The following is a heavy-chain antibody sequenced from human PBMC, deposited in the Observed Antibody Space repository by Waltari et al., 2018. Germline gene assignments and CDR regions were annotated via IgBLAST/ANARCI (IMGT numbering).Heavy chain of an antibody. J-gene: IGHJ4*02. CDR3: AGNYGGNPFDY. D-gene: IGHD4-17*01. CDR1: GYSISSGYY. Sequence: QVQLQESGPGLVKPSETLSLTCAVSGYSISSGYYWGWIRQPPGKGLEWIGSIYHSGSTYDNPSLKSRVTISVDTSKNQFSLKLSSVTAADTAVYYCAGNYGGNPFDYWGQGTLVTVSS. CDR2: IYHSGST. V-gene: IGHV4-38-2*01.